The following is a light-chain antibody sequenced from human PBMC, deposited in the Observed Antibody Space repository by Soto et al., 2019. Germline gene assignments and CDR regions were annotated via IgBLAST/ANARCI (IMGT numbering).Light chain of an antibody. Sequence: QSVLTQPASVSGSPGQSXTISCTGTSSDVGGYNYVSWYQQHPGKAPKLMIYDVSNRPSGVSNRFSGSKSGNTASLTISGLQAEDEADYYCSSYTSSSTLVFGTGTKVTVL. V-gene: IGLV2-14*01. CDR2: DVS. J-gene: IGLJ1*01. CDR3: SSYTSSSTLV. CDR1: SSDVGGYNY.